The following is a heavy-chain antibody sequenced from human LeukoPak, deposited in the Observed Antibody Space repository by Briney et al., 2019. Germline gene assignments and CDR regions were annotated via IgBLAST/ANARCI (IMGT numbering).Heavy chain of an antibody. CDR3: AREVYCSGGSCYPDPHNWFDP. J-gene: IGHJ5*02. CDR2: IYYSGST. CDR1: GGSISSYY. Sequence: SETLSLTCTVSGGSISSYYWSWIRQPPGKGLEWIGYIYYSGSTDYNPSLRSRVTISVDTSKNQFSLKLSSVTAADTAVYYCAREVYCSGGSCYPDPHNWFDPWGQGTLVTVSS. V-gene: IGHV4-59*01. D-gene: IGHD2-15*01.